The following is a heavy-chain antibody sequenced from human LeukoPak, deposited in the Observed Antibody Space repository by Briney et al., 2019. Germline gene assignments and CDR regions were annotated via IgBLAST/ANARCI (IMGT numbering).Heavy chain of an antibody. V-gene: IGHV1-18*01. J-gene: IGHJ4*02. CDR1: GYIFTVYG. CDR3: ARWRYDFWSGYSDY. Sequence: GASVKVSCKVSGYIFTVYGISWVRQAPGQALEWMGWINTFSGSTYYAQKFQGRVTMTTDTSTSTAYMDLRSLRSDDTAVYYCARWRYDFWSGYSDYWGQGTLVTVSS. CDR2: INTFSGST. D-gene: IGHD3-3*01.